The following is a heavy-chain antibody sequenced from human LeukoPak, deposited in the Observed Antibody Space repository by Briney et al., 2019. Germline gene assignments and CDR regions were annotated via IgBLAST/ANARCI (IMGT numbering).Heavy chain of an antibody. Sequence: GASVKVSCKASGGTFSSYAISWVRQAPGQGLEWMGGIIPIFGTATYAQKFQGRVTITADESTSTAYMELSSLRSEDTAVYYCAREPHIVVVPAAIRPHYGMDVWGQGTTVTVSS. J-gene: IGHJ6*02. CDR3: AREPHIVVVPAAIRPHYGMDV. CDR1: GGTFSSYA. V-gene: IGHV1-69*13. D-gene: IGHD2-2*01. CDR2: IIPIFGTA.